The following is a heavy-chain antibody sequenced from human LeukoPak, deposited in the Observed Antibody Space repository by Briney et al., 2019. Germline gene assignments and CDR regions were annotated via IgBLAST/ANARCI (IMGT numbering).Heavy chain of an antibody. Sequence: ASVKVSCKASGYTFTSYDINWVRQATGQGLEWMGWMNPNSGNTGYAQKFQGRVTMTRNTSISTAYMDLNRLRSDDTAIYYCARQLETTSWFDYWGQGTLVIVSS. CDR3: ARQLETTSWFDY. CDR2: MNPNSGNT. J-gene: IGHJ4*02. V-gene: IGHV1-8*01. D-gene: IGHD2-2*01. CDR1: GYTFTSYD.